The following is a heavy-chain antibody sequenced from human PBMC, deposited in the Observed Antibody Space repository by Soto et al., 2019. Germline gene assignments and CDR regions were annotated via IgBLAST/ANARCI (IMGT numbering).Heavy chain of an antibody. CDR1: GFTFGSYA. V-gene: IGHV3-23*01. CDR2: ITGNAGST. D-gene: IGHD6-13*01. CDR3: AKKSAAAGGTHFFDC. J-gene: IGHJ4*02. Sequence: GGSLRLSCAASGFTFGSYAMSWVRQAPGKGLEWVSAITGNAGSTFYADSVTGRFTISRDNSKNTLSLQMNSLTAEDTSVYYCAKKSAAAGGTHFFDCWGQGTLVTVSS.